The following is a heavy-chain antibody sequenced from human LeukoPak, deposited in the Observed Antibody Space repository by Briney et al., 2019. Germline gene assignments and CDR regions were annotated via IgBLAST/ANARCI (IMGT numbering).Heavy chain of an antibody. Sequence: GGSLRLSCVASGFTFSTYAMSWVRQAPGKGLEWVSAINAGGGSTYYADSVKGRFTISRDNSKNTLYLQVNSLRVDDTAVYYCAKVNYQWLLMRAFDIWGQGTMVTVAS. D-gene: IGHD6-19*01. CDR2: INAGGGST. CDR1: GFTFSTYA. V-gene: IGHV3-23*01. J-gene: IGHJ3*02. CDR3: AKVNYQWLLMRAFDI.